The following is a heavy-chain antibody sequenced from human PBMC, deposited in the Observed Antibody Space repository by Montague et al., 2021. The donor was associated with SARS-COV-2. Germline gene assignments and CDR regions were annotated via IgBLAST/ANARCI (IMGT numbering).Heavy chain of an antibody. Sequence: SLRLSCAASGLTFSNYAMSWVRQAPGKGPECVSGISGSFGTTYDXDSVKGLFTISRDNSKNTLYLQMNSLRAEDTAVYYCANPKGAFDIWGQGTMVTVSS. V-gene: IGHV3-23*01. CDR3: ANPKGAFDI. CDR1: GLTFSNYA. J-gene: IGHJ3*02. CDR2: ISGSFGTT.